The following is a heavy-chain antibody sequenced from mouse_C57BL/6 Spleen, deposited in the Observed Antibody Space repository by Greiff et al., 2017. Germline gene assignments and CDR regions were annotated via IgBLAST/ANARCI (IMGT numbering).Heavy chain of an antibody. CDR1: GYTFTSYW. CDR3: AGYGYDDYYAMDY. Sequence: QVQLQQPGAELVRPGTSVKLSCKASGYTFTSYWMHWVKQRPGQGLEWIGVIDPSDSYTNYNQKFKGKATLTVDTSSSTAYMQLSSLTSEDSAVYYCAGYGYDDYYAMDYWGQGTSVTVSS. D-gene: IGHD2-2*01. J-gene: IGHJ4*01. CDR2: IDPSDSYT. V-gene: IGHV1-59*01.